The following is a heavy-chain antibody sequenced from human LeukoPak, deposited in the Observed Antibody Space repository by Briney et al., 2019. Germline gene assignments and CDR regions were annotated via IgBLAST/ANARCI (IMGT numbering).Heavy chain of an antibody. CDR3: ARTTEGGYTYGYFYYYYMDV. CDR1: GGSISSYY. CDR2: IYYSGST. D-gene: IGHD5-18*01. Sequence: SETLSLTCTVSGGSISSYYWSWIRQPPGKGLEWIGYIYYSGSTNYNPSLKSRVTISVGTSKNQFSLKLSSVAAADTAVYYCARTTEGGYTYGYFYYYYMDVWGKGTTVTISS. J-gene: IGHJ6*03. V-gene: IGHV4-59*01.